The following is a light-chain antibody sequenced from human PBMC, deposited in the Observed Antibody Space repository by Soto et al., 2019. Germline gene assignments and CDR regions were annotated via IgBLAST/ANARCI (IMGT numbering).Light chain of an antibody. CDR1: QSVSSSY. Sequence: EIVLTQSPGTLSLSPGERATLSCRASQSVSSSYLAWYQQKPGQAPRLLIYGASSRATGIPDRFSGSGSGADFTPNISRREPEEFTVYYCQQYGSSPATFGQGPQLEIK. CDR2: GAS. V-gene: IGKV3-20*01. J-gene: IGKJ2*01. CDR3: QQYGSSPAT.